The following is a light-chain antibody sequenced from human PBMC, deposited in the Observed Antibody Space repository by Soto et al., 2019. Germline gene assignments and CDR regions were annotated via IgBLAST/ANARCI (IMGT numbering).Light chain of an antibody. V-gene: IGKV3-20*01. CDR2: DIS. CDR1: QSLTNPY. CDR3: LQYGLSGLT. Sequence: VLKEYTGTLSLSPRDRATLFCRARQSLTNPYIAWYQQKPGQAPRLLIYDISSRATGIPDRFIGSVSGTDFTLTISSLETEDVAVFYCLQYGLSGLTFGQGTRLDIK. J-gene: IGKJ5*01.